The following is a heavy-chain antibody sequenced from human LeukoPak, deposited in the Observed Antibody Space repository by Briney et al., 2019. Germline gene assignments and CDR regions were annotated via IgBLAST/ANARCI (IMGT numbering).Heavy chain of an antibody. Sequence: PLQTPSPTFNFSCGSLRSGGHHWGWVPQPPGEGPEGVWDMYHSGSTYYNPSLKSRATISVDTSQNQFSLKLTSVTAADTAVYYCARVSYYGSAGYSKYYFDNWGQGTLVTVSS. V-gene: IGHV4-31*03. J-gene: IGHJ4*02. D-gene: IGHD3-22*01. CDR2: MYHSGST. CDR3: ARVSYYGSAGYSKYYFDN. CDR1: CGSLRSGGHH.